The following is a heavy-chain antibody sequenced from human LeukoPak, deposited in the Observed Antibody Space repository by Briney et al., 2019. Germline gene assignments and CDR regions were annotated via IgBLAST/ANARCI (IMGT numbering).Heavy chain of an antibody. V-gene: IGHV3-48*01. Sequence: GGSLRLSCAASGFTFSSYSMNWVRQAPGKGLEWVSYISSSSTIYYADSVKGRLTISRDNAKNSLYLQMNSLRAEDTAVYYCARDRVGWELPHFDYWGQGTLVTVSS. CDR3: ARDRVGWELPHFDY. CDR1: GFTFSSYS. D-gene: IGHD1-26*01. J-gene: IGHJ4*02. CDR2: ISSSSTI.